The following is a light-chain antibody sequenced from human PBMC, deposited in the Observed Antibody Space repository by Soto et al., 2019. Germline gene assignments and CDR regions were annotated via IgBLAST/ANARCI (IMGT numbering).Light chain of an antibody. CDR3: QQQGT. J-gene: IGKJ2*01. V-gene: IGKV3-20*01. CDR1: QSLSSSY. CDR2: AAS. Sequence: EIVLTQFPGTLSLSPGERATLSCRPSQSLSSSYLVWYQHKPGQAPRLLNYAASRRATGIPDRFSGSGSATEYTLTISRLEPEDSAVYYCQQQGTFGQGTKLEIK.